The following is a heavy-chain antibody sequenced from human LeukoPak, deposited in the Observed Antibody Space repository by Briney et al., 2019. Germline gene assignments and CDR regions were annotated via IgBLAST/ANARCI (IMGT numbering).Heavy chain of an antibody. CDR2: IIPILGIA. CDR1: GYTFTSYY. J-gene: IGHJ4*02. Sequence: SVKVSCKASGYTFTSYYMHWVRQAPGQGLEWMGRIIPILGIANYAQKFQGRVTITADKSTSTAYMELSSLRSEDTAVYYCARDPGDYWGQGTLVTVSS. V-gene: IGHV1-69*04. CDR3: ARDPGDY.